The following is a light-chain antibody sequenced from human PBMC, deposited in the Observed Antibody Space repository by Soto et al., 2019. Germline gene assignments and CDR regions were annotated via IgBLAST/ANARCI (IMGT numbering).Light chain of an antibody. CDR2: DAS. CDR3: QQRSNRPPT. J-gene: IGKJ1*01. Sequence: EIVLTQSPATLSLSPGERATLSCRASQSVSNYLAWYQQKPGQAPRLLIYDASNRAAGIPARFSGSGFGTDFTLTISSLEPEDFAVYYCQQRSNRPPTFGQGTKVEIK. CDR1: QSVSNY. V-gene: IGKV3-11*01.